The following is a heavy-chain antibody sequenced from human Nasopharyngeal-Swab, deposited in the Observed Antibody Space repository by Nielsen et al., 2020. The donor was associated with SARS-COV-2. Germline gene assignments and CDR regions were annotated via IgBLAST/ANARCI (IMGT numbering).Heavy chain of an antibody. CDR3: ARPGYDSSGYTSYFDY. J-gene: IGHJ4*02. Sequence: WIRQPPGKGLEWIGSIYYSGSTYYNPSLESRVTISVDTSKNQFSLKLSSVTAADTAVYYCARPGYDSSGYTSYFDYWGQGTLVTVSS. CDR2: IYYSGST. D-gene: IGHD3-22*01. V-gene: IGHV4-39*01.